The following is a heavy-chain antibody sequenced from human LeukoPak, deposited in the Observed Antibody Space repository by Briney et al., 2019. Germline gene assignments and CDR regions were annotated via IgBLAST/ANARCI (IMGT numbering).Heavy chain of an antibody. J-gene: IGHJ6*03. D-gene: IGHD6-13*01. CDR1: GFTFSSYS. V-gene: IGHV3-21*01. CDR2: ISSSSSSYI. CDR3: ARETYSSSWSAKFYYYYYMDV. Sequence: GGSLRLSCAASGFTFSSYSMNWVRQAPGKGLEWVSSISSSSSSYIYYADSVKGRFTISRDNANDSLYLQMNSLTAEDTAMYYCARETYSSSWSAKFYYYYYMDVWGKGTTVTVSS.